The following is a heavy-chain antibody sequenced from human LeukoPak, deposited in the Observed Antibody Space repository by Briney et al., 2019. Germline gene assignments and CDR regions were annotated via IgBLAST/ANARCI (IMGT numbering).Heavy chain of an antibody. CDR3: TKEFCGSRAACAGGSYYDF. CDR2: IGVTGDT. D-gene: IGHD2-15*01. CDR1: GFPFREDD. V-gene: IGHV3-13*01. J-gene: IGHJ2*01. Sequence: PGGSLSLSCAASGFPFREDDFHWVRPAPGKGLEWVAAIGVTGDTYYADSVKGRFTISREDAANSLYLQMRSLGAGDTALYYCTKEFCGSRAACAGGSYYDFWGRGALVTVSS.